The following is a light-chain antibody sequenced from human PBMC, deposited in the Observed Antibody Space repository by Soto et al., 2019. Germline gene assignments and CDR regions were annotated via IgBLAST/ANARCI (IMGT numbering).Light chain of an antibody. CDR2: GLS. V-gene: IGLV2-14*01. CDR3: GSYTSTRTYV. CDR1: SSGGGGDYY. Sequence: QSVLTQPASVSGSPGQTVTISCTGTSSGGGGDYYLSCFRQLSGEAPKLILYGLSARPSGVSDRFSGSKSGNTTSLTVSGLQAKDEAYYYCGSYTSTRTYVFGPGTKVTVL. J-gene: IGLJ1*01.